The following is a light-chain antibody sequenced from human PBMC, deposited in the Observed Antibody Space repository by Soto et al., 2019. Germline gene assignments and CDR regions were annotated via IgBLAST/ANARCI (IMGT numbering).Light chain of an antibody. CDR2: DNN. Sequence: QSVLTQPPSMSAAPGQMVAISCSGTSSNIGDNSVSWYQHFPGTAPKVLIYDNNRRPSRIPDRFSGSKSGTSATLTIIGLQTGDEADYYCATWDSALSAGVFGGGTKLTVL. V-gene: IGLV1-51*01. CDR1: SSNIGDNS. J-gene: IGLJ3*02. CDR3: ATWDSALSAGV.